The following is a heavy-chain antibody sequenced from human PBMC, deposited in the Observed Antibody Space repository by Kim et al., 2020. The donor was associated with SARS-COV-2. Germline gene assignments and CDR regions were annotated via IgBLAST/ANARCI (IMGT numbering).Heavy chain of an antibody. CDR3: ARDTHFDWLPFDY. V-gene: IGHV6-1*01. D-gene: IGHD3-9*01. J-gene: IGHJ4*02. Sequence: YAVSVKSRITSNPDTSKNQFSLQLNSVTPEDTAVYYCARDTHFDWLPFDYWGQGTLVTVSS.